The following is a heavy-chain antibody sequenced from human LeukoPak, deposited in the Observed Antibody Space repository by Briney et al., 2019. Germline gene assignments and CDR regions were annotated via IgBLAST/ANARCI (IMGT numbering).Heavy chain of an antibody. CDR2: ISPGGGTT. J-gene: IGHJ6*02. CDR3: AKESDHYYYGMDV. Sequence: GGSLRLSCAVSGFAFGSEAMSWVRQSPARGLEWVASISPGGGTTYYADYVKGRFTISRDNSKNSLFVQMNSLRAEDTAVYYCAKESDHYYYGMDVWGQGTTVTVSS. CDR1: GFAFGSEA. V-gene: IGHV3-23*01.